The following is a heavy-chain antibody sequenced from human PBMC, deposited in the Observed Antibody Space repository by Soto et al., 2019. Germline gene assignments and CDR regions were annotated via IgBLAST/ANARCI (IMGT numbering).Heavy chain of an antibody. J-gene: IGHJ5*02. CDR2: IYWDDEK. CDR1: GFSLSTSGVG. V-gene: IGHV2-5*02. Sequence: KESGPTLVKPTQTLTLTCSFSGFSLSTSGVGVGWIRQPPGKALEWLALIYWDDEKRYSPSLRSRLTITKDTSKNQVVLTMTNMDPVDTATYYCAHRLMVRGAFDPWGQGTLVTVSS. CDR3: AHRLMVRGAFDP. D-gene: IGHD3-10*01.